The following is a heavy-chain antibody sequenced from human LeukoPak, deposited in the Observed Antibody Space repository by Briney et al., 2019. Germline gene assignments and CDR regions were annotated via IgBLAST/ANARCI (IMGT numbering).Heavy chain of an antibody. D-gene: IGHD2-15*01. CDR3: ARDSPYCSGGSCRFGY. J-gene: IGHJ4*02. CDR1: GGSFSGYY. CDR2: IYYSGST. V-gene: IGHV4-34*09. Sequence: SETLSLTCAVYGGSFSGYYWSWIRQPPGKGLEWIGYIYYSGSTYYNPSLKSRVTISVDTSKNQFSLKLSSVTAADTAVYYCARDSPYCSGGSCRFGYWGQGTLVTVSS.